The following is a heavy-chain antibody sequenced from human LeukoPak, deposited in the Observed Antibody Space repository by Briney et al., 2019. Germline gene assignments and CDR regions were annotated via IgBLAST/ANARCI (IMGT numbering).Heavy chain of an antibody. CDR3: ARHGSGWYNYFDY. V-gene: IGHV4-59*08. J-gene: IGHJ4*02. D-gene: IGHD6-19*01. CDR1: GGSISSYH. Sequence: KSSETLSLTCTVSGGSISSYHWSWIRQPPGKGLEWIGYIYYSGSTNYNPSLKSRVTISVDTSKNQFSLKLSSVTAADTAVYYCARHGSGWYNYFDYWGQGTLVTVSS. CDR2: IYYSGST.